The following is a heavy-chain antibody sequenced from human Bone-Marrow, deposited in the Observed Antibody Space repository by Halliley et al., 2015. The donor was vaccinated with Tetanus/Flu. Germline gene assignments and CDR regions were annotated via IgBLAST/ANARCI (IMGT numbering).Heavy chain of an antibody. Sequence: VQLVQSGAEVKKPGESLRISCKGSGYSFTSHWISWVRQMPGKGLEWMGRIDPTDAYSNYSPAFQGHVTISADKSISTAFLQWSGLKPPDTAMFYCARTTGFGNYFWFDPWRQGTLVALSS. CDR1: GYSFTSHW. D-gene: IGHD3-22*01. CDR3: ARTTGFGNYFWFDP. V-gene: IGHV5-10-1*01. CDR2: IDPTDAYS. J-gene: IGHJ5*02.